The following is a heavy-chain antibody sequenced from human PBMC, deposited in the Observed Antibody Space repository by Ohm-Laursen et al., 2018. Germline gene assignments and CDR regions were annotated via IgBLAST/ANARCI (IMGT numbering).Heavy chain of an antibody. V-gene: IGHV3-33*06. CDR1: GFTFSSYG. J-gene: IGHJ4*02. Sequence: SLRLSCTAPGFTFSSYGMHWVRQAPGKGLEWVAVIWYDGSNKYYADSVKGRFTISRDNSKNTLYLQMNSLRAEDTAVYYCAKDRTTVFDYYSDYWGQGTLVTVSS. D-gene: IGHD4-17*01. CDR2: IWYDGSNK. CDR3: AKDRTTVFDYYSDY.